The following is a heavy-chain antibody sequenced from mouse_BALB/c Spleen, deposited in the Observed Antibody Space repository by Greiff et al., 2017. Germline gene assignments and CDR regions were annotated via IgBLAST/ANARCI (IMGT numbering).Heavy chain of an antibody. Sequence: QVQLQQSGADLAKPGASVKMSCKASGYTFTSYWMHWVKQRPGQGLEWIGYINPSTGYTEYNQKFKDKATLTADKSSSTAYMQLSSLTSEDSAVYYCAPSTMITGFAYWGQGTLVTVSA. V-gene: IGHV1-7*01. CDR3: APSTMITGFAY. CDR1: GYTFTSYW. J-gene: IGHJ3*01. D-gene: IGHD2-4*01. CDR2: INPSTGYT.